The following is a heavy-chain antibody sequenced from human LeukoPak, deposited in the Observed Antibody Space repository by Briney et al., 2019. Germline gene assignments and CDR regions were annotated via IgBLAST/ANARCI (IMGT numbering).Heavy chain of an antibody. D-gene: IGHD5-12*01. J-gene: IGHJ4*02. CDR1: GYSISSGYS. Sequence: KASETLSLTCTVSGYSISSGYSWGRIRQPPGKGLEWIGSIYHSGSTYYNPSLKSRVTISVDTSKNQFSLKLSSVTAADTAVYYCARALVATRPRLDYWGQGTLVTVSS. CDR2: IYHSGST. CDR3: ARALVATRPRLDY. V-gene: IGHV4-38-2*02.